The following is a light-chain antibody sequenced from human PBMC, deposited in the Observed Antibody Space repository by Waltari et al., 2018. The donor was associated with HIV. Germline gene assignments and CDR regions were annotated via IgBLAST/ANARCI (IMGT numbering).Light chain of an antibody. CDR1: QSVSSN. Sequence: EMMMTQSPGTLSVSPGERATISCRASQSVSSNLAWYQQKPGQAPRLLIYGASTRATGMPARFSGSGSGTYFSLTISSLQSEDFAVYYCQQYHHLPLTFGQGTRLEIK. J-gene: IGKJ5*01. CDR3: QQYHHLPLT. V-gene: IGKV3-15*01. CDR2: GAS.